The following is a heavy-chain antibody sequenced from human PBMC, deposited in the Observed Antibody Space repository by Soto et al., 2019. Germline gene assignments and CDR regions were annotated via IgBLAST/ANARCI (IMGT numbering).Heavy chain of an antibody. Sequence: GGSLRLSCAASGFTFSSYAMSWVRQAPGKGLEWVSAISGSGGSTYYADSVKGRFTISRDNSKNTLYLQMNSLRAEDTAVYYCAKIWGSGSYYKQGAFDIWGQGTMVTVSS. CDR2: ISGSGGST. CDR1: GFTFSSYA. V-gene: IGHV3-23*01. J-gene: IGHJ3*02. D-gene: IGHD3-10*01. CDR3: AKIWGSGSYYKQGAFDI.